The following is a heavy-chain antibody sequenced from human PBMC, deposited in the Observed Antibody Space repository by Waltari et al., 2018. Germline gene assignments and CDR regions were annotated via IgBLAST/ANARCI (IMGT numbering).Heavy chain of an antibody. Sequence: EVRLVQSRPEVRKPGESLNLSCEASGYRFSTYWIGWVRQTPEKGLEWIGITYPGDSDTKYSPSFQGQVAISVDKSINTAYLQWSSVQASYTALYYCARHKDNYYTAHNAFDVWGQGTMVTVSS. CDR2: TYPGDSDT. CDR3: ARHKDNYYTAHNAFDV. V-gene: IGHV5-51*01. CDR1: GYRFSTYW. J-gene: IGHJ3*01. D-gene: IGHD3-3*01.